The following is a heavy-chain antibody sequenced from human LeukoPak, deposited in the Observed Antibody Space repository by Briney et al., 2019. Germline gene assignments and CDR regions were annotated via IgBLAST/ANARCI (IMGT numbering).Heavy chain of an antibody. CDR3: ARHFLRGGFDS. Sequence: SETLSLTCTVSGGSTNNYYWSWIRQPPGKGLEWIAYIYETGHTGYNPSLKTRVTISLDTSKNQFSLKLNSVTAADTAVYYCARHFLRGGFDSWGRGTLVAVSS. J-gene: IGHJ4*02. D-gene: IGHD5-12*01. V-gene: IGHV4-59*08. CDR1: GGSTNNYY. CDR2: IYETGHT.